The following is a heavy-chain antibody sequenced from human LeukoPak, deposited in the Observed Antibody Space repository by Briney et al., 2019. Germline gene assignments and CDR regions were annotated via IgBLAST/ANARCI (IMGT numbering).Heavy chain of an antibody. J-gene: IGHJ5*02. CDR2: IYTSGST. Sequence: SETLSLTCTVSGGSISSYHWSWIRQPAGKGLEWIGRIYTSGSTNYNPSLKSRVTMSVDTSKNQFSLKLSSVTAADTAVYYCARDSGYSSSWYDNWFDPWGQGTLVTVSS. D-gene: IGHD6-13*01. CDR3: ARDSGYSSSWYDNWFDP. V-gene: IGHV4-4*07. CDR1: GGSISSYH.